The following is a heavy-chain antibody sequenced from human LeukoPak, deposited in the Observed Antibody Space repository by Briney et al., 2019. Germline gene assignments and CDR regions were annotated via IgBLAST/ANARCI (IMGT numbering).Heavy chain of an antibody. CDR2: IIPIFGTA. V-gene: IGHV1-69*13. CDR3: ARGPVPAATYYYYGMDV. CDR1: GGTFSSYA. J-gene: IGHJ6*02. D-gene: IGHD2-2*01. Sequence: SVKVSCKASGGTFSSYAISWVRQAPGQGLEWMGGIIPIFGTANYAQKFQGRVTITADESTSTAYMELSSLRSEDTAVYYCARGPVPAATYYYYGMDVWGQGTTVTVSS.